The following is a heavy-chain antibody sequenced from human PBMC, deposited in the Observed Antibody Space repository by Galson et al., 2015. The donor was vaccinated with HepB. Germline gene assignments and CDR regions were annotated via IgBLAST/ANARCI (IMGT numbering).Heavy chain of an antibody. D-gene: IGHD2-8*02. CDR1: GSPFNNAW. CDR2: IKSKTDGETT. J-gene: IGHJ5*02. V-gene: IGHV3-15*01. CDR3: TTDVYYSTYWSWLDP. Sequence: SLRLSCAASGSPFNNAWMTWVRQAPGMGLEWVGRIKSKTDGETTDYAAPVKGRFTISRDDSKNRLYLHMNSLKTEDTAVYYCTTDVYYSTYWSWLDPWGQGTLVTVSS.